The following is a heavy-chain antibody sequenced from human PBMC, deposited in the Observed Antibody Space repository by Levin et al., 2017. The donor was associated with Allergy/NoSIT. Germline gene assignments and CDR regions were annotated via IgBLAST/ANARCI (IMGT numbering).Heavy chain of an antibody. J-gene: IGHJ5*02. CDR3: AKEDTIVGAILRGYNWFDP. V-gene: IGHV3-23*01. D-gene: IGHD1-26*01. CDR2: ISGSGGST. CDR1: GFTFSSYA. Sequence: GGSLRLSCAASGFTFSSYAMSWVRQAPGKGLEWVSAISGSGGSTYYADSVKGRFTISRDNSKNTLYLQMNSLRAEDTAVYYCAKEDTIVGAILRGYNWFDPWGQGTLVTVSS.